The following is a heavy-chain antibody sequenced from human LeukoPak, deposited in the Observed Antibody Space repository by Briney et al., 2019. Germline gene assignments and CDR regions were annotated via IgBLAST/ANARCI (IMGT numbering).Heavy chain of an antibody. CDR2: ISYDGSNK. Sequence: PGRSLRLSCAASGFTFSSYGMHWVRQAPGKGLEWVAVISYDGSNKYYADSVKGRFTISRDNSKNTLYLQMNSLRAADTAVYYCAKDHIVVVPAEIPDAFDIWGQGTMVTVSS. V-gene: IGHV3-30*18. J-gene: IGHJ3*02. D-gene: IGHD2-2*02. CDR1: GFTFSSYG. CDR3: AKDHIVVVPAEIPDAFDI.